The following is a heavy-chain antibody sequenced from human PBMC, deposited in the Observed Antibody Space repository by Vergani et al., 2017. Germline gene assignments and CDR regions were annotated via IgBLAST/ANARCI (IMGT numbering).Heavy chain of an antibody. Sequence: EVQLVESGGGLVQPGGSLRLSCAASGFTFSSYEMNWVRHAPGKGLEWVSYISSSGSTIYYADSVKGRFSISRDNAKNSLYRQMNSLRAEVTAVYYCARNDFWSGFDYWGQGALVTVSS. CDR3: ARNDFWSGFDY. D-gene: IGHD3-3*01. V-gene: IGHV3-48*03. CDR2: ISSSGSTI. CDR1: GFTFSSYE. J-gene: IGHJ4*02.